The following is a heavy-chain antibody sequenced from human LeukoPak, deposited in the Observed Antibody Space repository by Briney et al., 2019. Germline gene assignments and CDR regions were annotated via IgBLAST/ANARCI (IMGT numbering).Heavy chain of an antibody. Sequence: GGSLRLSCAASGFSVSSNYMTWVRQAPGKGLEWVSIIYSDYSGGSTYYADSVKGRFTISRDNSKNMLYLKMNSLRAEDTAVYSCARGTVTAPDYWGQGTLVTVSS. CDR1: GFSVSSNY. V-gene: IGHV3-53*01. J-gene: IGHJ4*02. D-gene: IGHD4-17*01. CDR2: IYSDYSGGST. CDR3: ARGTVTAPDY.